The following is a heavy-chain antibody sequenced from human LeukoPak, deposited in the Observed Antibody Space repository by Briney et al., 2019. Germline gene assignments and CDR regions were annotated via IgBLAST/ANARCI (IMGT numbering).Heavy chain of an antibody. CDR2: ISGSGGST. V-gene: IGHV3-23*01. CDR1: GFTFSDYY. Sequence: PGGSLRLSCAASGFTFSDYYMNWVRQAPGKGLEWVSAISGSGGSTYYADSVKGRFTISRDNSKNTLYLQMNSLRAEDTAVYYCARDYRGYYYYYYMDVWGKGTTVTISS. CDR3: ARDYRGYYYYYYMDV. D-gene: IGHD4-11*01. J-gene: IGHJ6*03.